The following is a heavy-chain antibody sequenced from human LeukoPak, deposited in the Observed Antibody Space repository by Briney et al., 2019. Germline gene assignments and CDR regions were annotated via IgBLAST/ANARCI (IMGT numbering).Heavy chain of an antibody. J-gene: IGHJ5*02. Sequence: PGGSLRLSCAASGFTFSTYSMNWVRQAPGKGLEWVSSISSSNNYIFYADSVKGRFTISRDNAKNSLYLQMNSLRAEDTAVYYCARDYDFWSGYYSNWFDPWGQGALVAVSS. CDR3: ARDYDFWSGYYSNWFDP. V-gene: IGHV3-21*06. CDR2: ISSSNNYI. CDR1: GFTFSTYS. D-gene: IGHD3-3*01.